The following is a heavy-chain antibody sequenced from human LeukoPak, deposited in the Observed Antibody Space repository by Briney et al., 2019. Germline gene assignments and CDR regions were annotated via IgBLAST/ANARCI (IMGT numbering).Heavy chain of an antibody. CDR2: IYYSGST. J-gene: IGHJ3*02. Sequence: SETLSLTCTVSGGSISSYYWSWIRQPPGKGLEWIGYIYYSGSTNYNPSLKSRVTISVDTSKNQFSLKLSSVTAADTAVYYCARTEYYDFWSGPDAFDIWGQGTMVTVSS. CDR3: ARTEYYDFWSGPDAFDI. V-gene: IGHV4-59*08. CDR1: GGSISSYY. D-gene: IGHD3-3*01.